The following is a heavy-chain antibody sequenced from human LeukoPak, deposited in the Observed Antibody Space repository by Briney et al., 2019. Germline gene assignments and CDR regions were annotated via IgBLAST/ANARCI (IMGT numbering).Heavy chain of an antibody. CDR2: IYPGDSDT. CDR3: ARQNDFRLDY. D-gene: IGHD3-3*01. V-gene: IGHV5-51*01. Sequence: GESLKISCQCSGYSFTSYWIGWVRQMPGKGLEWMGIIYPGDSDTRYSPSFQGQVTISADKSISTAYLQWSSLKASDTAIYYCARQNDFRLDYWGQGTLVTVSS. CDR1: GYSFTSYW. J-gene: IGHJ4*02.